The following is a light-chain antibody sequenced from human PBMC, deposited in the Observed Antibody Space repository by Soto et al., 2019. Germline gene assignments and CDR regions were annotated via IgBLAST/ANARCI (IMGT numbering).Light chain of an antibody. CDR3: QESYNTLTFT. Sequence: DLQISHSPSSLSASVLEGVTNTCRASQSISNYLNWYQQKPGKAPKLLIFAASNLQSGVPSRFSGSGSGTDFTLTISSLQPEDFATYYCQESYNTLTFTLGPGTKVDI. CDR1: QSISNY. CDR2: AAS. J-gene: IGKJ3*01. V-gene: IGKV1-39*01.